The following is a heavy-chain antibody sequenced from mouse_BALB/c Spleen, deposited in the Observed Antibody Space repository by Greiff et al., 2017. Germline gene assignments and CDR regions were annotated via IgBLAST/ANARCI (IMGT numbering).Heavy chain of an antibody. CDR2: SRNKANDYTT. CDR3: ARDARLYYYGSSYDYYAMDY. V-gene: IGHV7-1*02. J-gene: IGHJ4*01. Sequence: EVNVVESGGGLVQPGGSLRLSCATSGFTFSDFYMEWVRQPPGKRLEWIAASRNKANDYTTEYSASVKGRFIVSRDTSQSILYLQMNALRAEDTAIYYCARDARLYYYGSSYDYYAMDYWGQGTSVTVSS. CDR1: GFTFSDFY. D-gene: IGHD1-1*01.